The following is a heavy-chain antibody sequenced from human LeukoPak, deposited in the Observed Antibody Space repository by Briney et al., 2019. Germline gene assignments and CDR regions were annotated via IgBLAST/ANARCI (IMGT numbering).Heavy chain of an antibody. CDR3: TTEGLDWNYPPFDP. CDR2: IKSKTDGGTT. J-gene: IGHJ5*02. Sequence: GGSLRLSCAASGFTFSNAWMSWARQAPGKGLEWVGRIKSKTDGGTTDYAAPVKGRFTISRDDSKNTLYLQMNSLKTEDTAVYYCTTEGLDWNYPPFDPWGQGTLVTVSS. D-gene: IGHD1-7*01. V-gene: IGHV3-15*01. CDR1: GFTFSNAW.